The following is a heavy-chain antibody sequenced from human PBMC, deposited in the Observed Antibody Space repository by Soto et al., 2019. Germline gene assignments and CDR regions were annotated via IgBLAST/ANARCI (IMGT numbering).Heavy chain of an antibody. J-gene: IGHJ5*02. CDR3: SREAIVAENWFDP. V-gene: IGHV1-3*01. Sequence: QVQLVQSGAEVKRPGASVKVSCRASGYTFVDYALHWVRQAPGQGLEWVGWLNPNTGNIKYSHKFEDRVSITRDTATSTAYMELRGLRSEDTAVYFCSREAIVAENWFDPWGQGPLVTVS. CDR1: GYTFVDYA. CDR2: LNPNTGNI. D-gene: IGHD5-12*01.